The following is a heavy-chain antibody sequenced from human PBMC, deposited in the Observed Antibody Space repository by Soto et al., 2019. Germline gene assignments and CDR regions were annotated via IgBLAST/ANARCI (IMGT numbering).Heavy chain of an antibody. Sequence: GSLRLSCSASGFSFSDYYMTWVRQAPGKGLEWISDINGSGSTNYNPSLKSRVTISVDTSKNQFSLKLSSVTAADTAVYYCASCAGYWGQGTLVTAPQ. CDR3: ASCAGY. J-gene: IGHJ4*02. CDR1: GFSFSDYY. V-gene: IGHV4-34*01. CDR2: INGSGST.